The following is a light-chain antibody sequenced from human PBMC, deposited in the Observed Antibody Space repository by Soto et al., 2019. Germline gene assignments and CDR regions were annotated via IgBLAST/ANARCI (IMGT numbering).Light chain of an antibody. CDR3: QQYGSSSWT. CDR2: GAS. J-gene: IGKJ1*01. CDR1: QSVSSSY. Sequence: EIVLTQSPGTLSFSPGERATLSCRASQSVSSSYFAWYQQGFGQAPRLLIYGASSRATGIPDRFSGSGSGTDLTLTISRLEPEDFAVYYCQQYGSSSWTFGQGTKVEIK. V-gene: IGKV3-20*01.